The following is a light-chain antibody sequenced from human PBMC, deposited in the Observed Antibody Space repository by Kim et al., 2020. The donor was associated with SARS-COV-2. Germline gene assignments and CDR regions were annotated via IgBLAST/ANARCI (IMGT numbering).Light chain of an antibody. CDR2: YDS. CDR3: QVWDSSSDHWV. J-gene: IGLJ3*02. Sequence: PGKTASITCGVKNIGSKSVRWYHRKPGQAPVLVIYYDSDRPSGIPARFSGSNSGNTATLTISRVEGGDEADYYCQVWDSSSDHWVFGGGTQLTVL. V-gene: IGLV3-21*04. CDR1: NIGSKS.